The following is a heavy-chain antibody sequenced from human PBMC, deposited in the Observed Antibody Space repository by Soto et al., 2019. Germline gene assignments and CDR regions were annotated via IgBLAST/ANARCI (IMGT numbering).Heavy chain of an antibody. CDR3: ARDTGYSSGWYLFDY. CDR2: IIPIFGTA. J-gene: IGHJ4*02. Sequence: SVKVSCKASGGTFSSYAISWVRQAPGQGLEWMGGIIPIFGTANYAQKFQGRVTITADESTSTAYMELSSLRSEDTAVYYCARDTGYSSGWYLFDYWGQGTLVTVSS. V-gene: IGHV1-69*13. CDR1: GGTFSSYA. D-gene: IGHD6-19*01.